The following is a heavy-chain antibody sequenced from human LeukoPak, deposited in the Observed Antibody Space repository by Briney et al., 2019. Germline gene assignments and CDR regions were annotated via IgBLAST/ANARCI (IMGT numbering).Heavy chain of an antibody. J-gene: IGHJ6*03. D-gene: IGHD5-12*01. CDR3: ARGGAGYYYYCMDV. V-gene: IGHV3-21*01. Sequence: GGSLRLSCAASGFTFSSYSMNWVRQAPGKGLEWVSSISSSSSYIYYADSVKGRFTISRDNAKNSLYLQMNSLRAEDTAVYYCARGGAGYYYYCMDVWGKGTTVTVSS. CDR2: ISSSSSYI. CDR1: GFTFSSYS.